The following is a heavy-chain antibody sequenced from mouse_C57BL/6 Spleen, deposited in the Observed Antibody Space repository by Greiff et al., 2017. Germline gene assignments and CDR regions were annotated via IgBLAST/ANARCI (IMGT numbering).Heavy chain of an antibody. CDR3: ARQGDSNYAYFDY. J-gene: IGHJ2*01. D-gene: IGHD2-5*01. V-gene: IGHV5-12*01. CDR1: GFTFSDYY. Sequence: EVKLVESGGGLVQPGGSLKLSCAASGFTFSDYYMYWVRQTPEKRLEWVAYISNGGGSTYYPDTVKGRFTISRDNAKNTLYLQMSRLKSEDTAMYYCARQGDSNYAYFDYWGQGTTLTVSS. CDR2: ISNGGGST.